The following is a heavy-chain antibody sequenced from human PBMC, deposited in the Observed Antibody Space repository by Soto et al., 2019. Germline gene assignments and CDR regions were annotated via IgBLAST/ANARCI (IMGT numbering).Heavy chain of an antibody. CDR3: ARDGYYDSSGYYFDY. CDR2: IYYSGST. Sequence: SETLSLTCTVSGGSISSGGYYWSWIRQHPGKGLERIGYIYYSGSTYYNPSLKSRVTISVDTSKNQFSLKLSSVTAADTAVYYCARDGYYDSSGYYFDYWGQGTLVTVSS. CDR1: GGSISSGGYY. J-gene: IGHJ4*02. D-gene: IGHD3-22*01. V-gene: IGHV4-31*03.